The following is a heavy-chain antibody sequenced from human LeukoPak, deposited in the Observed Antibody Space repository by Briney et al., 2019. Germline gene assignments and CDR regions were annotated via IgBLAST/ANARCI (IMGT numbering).Heavy chain of an antibody. CDR3: ARDSRRILPSD. J-gene: IGHJ4*02. D-gene: IGHD2-15*01. V-gene: IGHV3-66*01. Sequence: GGSLRLSCAASGFTVSSNYMSWVRQAPGKGLEWVSVIYSGGSTYYADSVKGRFTISRDNSKNTLYLQMNGLRAEDTAVYYCARDSRRILPSDWGQGTLVTVSS. CDR2: IYSGGST. CDR1: GFTVSSNY.